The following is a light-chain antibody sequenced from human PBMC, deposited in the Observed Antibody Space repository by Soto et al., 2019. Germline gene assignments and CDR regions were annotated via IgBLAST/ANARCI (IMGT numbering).Light chain of an antibody. Sequence: HSALTQPASVSGSPGQSITISCTGTSSDVGGYNYVSWYQQHPGKAPKVIIYDVSNRPSGVSNRFSASKSGNTASLTISGLQAEDEAAYYCTSYTSTSPVVFGGGTKLTVL. V-gene: IGLV2-14*01. CDR3: TSYTSTSPVV. CDR2: DVS. CDR1: SSDVGGYNY. J-gene: IGLJ2*01.